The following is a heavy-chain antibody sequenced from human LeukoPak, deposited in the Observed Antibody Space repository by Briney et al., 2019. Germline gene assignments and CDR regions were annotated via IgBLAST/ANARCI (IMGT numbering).Heavy chain of an antibody. CDR1: GGSISSSSYY. D-gene: IGHD6-19*01. Sequence: SETLSLTCTVSGGSISSSSYYWGWIRQPPGKGLEWIGSIYYSGSTYYNPSLKSRVAISVDTSKNQFSLKLSSVTAADTAVYYCARLRGATVAHNWFDPWGQGTLVTVSS. CDR2: IYYSGST. V-gene: IGHV4-39*01. CDR3: ARLRGATVAHNWFDP. J-gene: IGHJ5*02.